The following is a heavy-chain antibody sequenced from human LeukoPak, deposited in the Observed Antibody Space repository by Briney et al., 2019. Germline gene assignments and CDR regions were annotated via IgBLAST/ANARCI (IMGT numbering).Heavy chain of an antibody. CDR1: GFAFSASA. CDR2: IRSRPNNYAT. CDR3: TGPEFDY. J-gene: IGHJ4*02. V-gene: IGHV3-73*01. Sequence: PGGSLRLSCAASGFAFSASALHWVRQASGKGLEWVGRIRSRPNNYATAYAASVRGRFTISRDDSKNTTYLQMNSLKIEDTGIYYCTGPEFDYWGQGTLVTVSS.